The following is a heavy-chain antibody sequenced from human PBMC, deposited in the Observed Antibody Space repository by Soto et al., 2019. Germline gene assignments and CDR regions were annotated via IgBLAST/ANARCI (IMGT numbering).Heavy chain of an antibody. V-gene: IGHV4-59*01. J-gene: IGHJ6*02. CDR1: GGSISSYY. CDR2: IYYSGST. D-gene: IGHD3-10*01. CDR3: ARGDPLLWFGGKVYCGMDV. Sequence: QVQLQESGPGLVKPSETLSLTCTVSGGSISSYYWCWVRQPPGKGMEWMGYIYYSGSTNYNPSPKSRVTISVDTSKNQFAVTLSSVTAANTAVYYGARGDPLLWFGGKVYCGMDVWGQGTTVTVSS.